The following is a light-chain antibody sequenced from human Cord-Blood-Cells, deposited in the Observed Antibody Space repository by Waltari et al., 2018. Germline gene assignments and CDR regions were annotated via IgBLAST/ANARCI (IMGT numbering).Light chain of an antibody. CDR3: SSYTSSSTLV. CDR2: DVS. Sequence: QSALTQPAPVSGSPGQSINISCTGPSSDVGGYNYVAWYQHHPGKAPKLMIYDVSKRPSGVSNRFSGSKSGNTASLTISGLQAEDEADYYCSSYTSSSTLVFGGGTKLTVL. V-gene: IGLV2-14*03. J-gene: IGLJ3*02. CDR1: SSDVGGYNY.